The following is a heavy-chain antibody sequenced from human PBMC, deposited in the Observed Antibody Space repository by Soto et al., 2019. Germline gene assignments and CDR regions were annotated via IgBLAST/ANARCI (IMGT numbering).Heavy chain of an antibody. CDR2: ISHDGNAK. D-gene: IGHD2-15*01. CDR3: AREDYRSGRAGTFHH. Sequence: QVQLVESGGGVVQPGTSLRLSCVVSGCTFSTAVMHWVRQSPGKGLEWVAAISHDGNAKHYPVSVKDPFNISRENSKHTLSLQMDSLRPEDTAVYYCAREDYRSGRAGTFHHWGQGTLVTVAS. J-gene: IGHJ1*01. V-gene: IGHV3-30-3*01. CDR1: GCTFSTAV.